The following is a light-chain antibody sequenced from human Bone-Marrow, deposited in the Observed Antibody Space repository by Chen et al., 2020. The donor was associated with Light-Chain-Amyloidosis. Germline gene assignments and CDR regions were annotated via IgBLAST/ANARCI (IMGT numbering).Light chain of an antibody. CDR2: GSS. CDR1: QTISSNS. CDR3: QQYGTSPLT. Sequence: EIVLSQSPGTLPLSLGEGANLSCRASQTISSNSLTWYQQKFGQAPRLLIYGSSSRATGIPDRFTGSGSGTDFTLTINRLEPEDFAMYYCQQYGTSPLTFGGGTKVEIK. V-gene: IGKV3-20*01. J-gene: IGKJ4*01.